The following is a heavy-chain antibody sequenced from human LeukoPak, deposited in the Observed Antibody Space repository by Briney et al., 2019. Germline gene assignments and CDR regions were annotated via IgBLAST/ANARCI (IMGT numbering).Heavy chain of an antibody. Sequence: GGSLRLSCEVSGFIFSNYGMHWVRQAPGKGLEWVALKWYDGRTKFHADSVRGRFTISRDNSANTLYLQMSSLRVEDTAVYYCAREWGRIAVAGGPGYWGQGALVTVSS. D-gene: IGHD6-19*01. CDR1: GFIFSNYG. V-gene: IGHV3-33*01. CDR2: KWYDGRTK. CDR3: AREWGRIAVAGGPGY. J-gene: IGHJ4*02.